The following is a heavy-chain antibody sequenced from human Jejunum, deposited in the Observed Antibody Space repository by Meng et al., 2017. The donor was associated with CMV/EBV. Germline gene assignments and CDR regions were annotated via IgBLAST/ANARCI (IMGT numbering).Heavy chain of an antibody. CDR3: ARGSIFVSFDS. CDR2: IHDTGST. D-gene: IGHD3-3*01. J-gene: IGHJ4*02. Sequence: QGQLHESGPGLVKPSQTLSLTCSVSGGSIGSGDYYWSWIRQPPGKGLEWIGYIHDTGSTYYNPSLKSRVDISLGTSRNHFSLTLSSVTAEDTAVYFCARGSIFVSFDSWGQGTLVTVSS. V-gene: IGHV4-30-4*08. CDR1: GGSIGSGDYY.